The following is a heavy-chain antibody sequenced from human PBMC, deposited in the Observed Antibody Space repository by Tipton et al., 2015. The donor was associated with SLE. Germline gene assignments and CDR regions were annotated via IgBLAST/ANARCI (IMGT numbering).Heavy chain of an antibody. CDR3: STQLPQPGSGMDD. V-gene: IGHV1-69*01. CDR2: DIPNFETS. J-gene: IGHJ4*02. Sequence: QLVQSGPEVKKPGSSVKVSCKASGGTFNSYLISWQRQAPGSGLEWLAGDIPNFETSNHAQKFQGRVSITADGSTTTAFMELSRLRSEDTAVYYCSTQLPQPGSGMDDWGQGIRVTVSS. D-gene: IGHD6-25*01. CDR1: GGTFNSYL.